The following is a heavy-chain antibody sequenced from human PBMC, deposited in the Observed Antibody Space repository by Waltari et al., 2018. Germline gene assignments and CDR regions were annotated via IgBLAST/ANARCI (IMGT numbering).Heavy chain of an antibody. V-gene: IGHV4-38-2*02. D-gene: IGHD4-17*01. CDR3: ARDGLDYGDPNWFDP. J-gene: IGHJ5*02. Sequence: QVQLQESGPGLVKPSETLSLTCAVSGYSISSGYYWGWIRKPPGKGLEWIGSIYHSGSTYYNPSLKSRVTISVDTSKNQFSLKLSSVTAADTAVYYCARDGLDYGDPNWFDPWGQGTLVTVSS. CDR1: GYSISSGYY. CDR2: IYHSGST.